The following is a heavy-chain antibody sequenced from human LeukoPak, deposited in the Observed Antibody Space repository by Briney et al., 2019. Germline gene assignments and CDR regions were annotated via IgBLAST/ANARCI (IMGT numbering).Heavy chain of an antibody. Sequence: GGSLSLSCAASGFTSSSYWMSWVRQAPGKGLEWVANIKQDGSEKYYVDSVKGRFTISRDNAKNSLYLQMNSLRAEDTAVYYCAKGGSWRFDYWGQGTLVTVSS. J-gene: IGHJ4*02. CDR3: AKGGSWRFDY. CDR2: IKQDGSEK. D-gene: IGHD6-13*01. CDR1: GFTSSSYW. V-gene: IGHV3-7*01.